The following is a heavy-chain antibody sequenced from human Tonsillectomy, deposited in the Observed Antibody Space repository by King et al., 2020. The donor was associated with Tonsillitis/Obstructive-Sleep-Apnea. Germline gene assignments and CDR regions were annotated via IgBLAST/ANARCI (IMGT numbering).Heavy chain of an antibody. CDR2: IYYSGST. Sequence: QLQESGPGLVKPSETLSLTCTVSGGSISSTNYYWGWIRPPPGKGLEWIGTIYYSGSTYYSPSLKSRATISVDTSKNQLSLKLSSVTAADTAVYYCARRINYDILTGYSYYYYYMDVWGRGTTVTVSS. D-gene: IGHD3-9*01. CDR3: ARRINYDILTGYSYYYYYMDV. CDR1: GGSISSTNYY. V-gene: IGHV4-39*01. J-gene: IGHJ6*03.